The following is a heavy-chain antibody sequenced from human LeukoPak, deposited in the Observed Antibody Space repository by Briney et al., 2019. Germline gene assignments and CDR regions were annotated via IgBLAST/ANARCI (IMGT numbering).Heavy chain of an antibody. D-gene: IGHD3-16*02. CDR1: GGSISSYY. CDR3: ARSEGLRLGELSSNPLFDY. V-gene: IGHV4-59*01. J-gene: IGHJ4*02. Sequence: PSETLSLTCTVSGGSISSYYWSWIRQPPGKGLEWIGYIYYSGSTNYNPSLKSRVTISVDTSKNQFSLKLSSVTAADTAVYYCARSEGLRLGELSSNPLFDYWGQGTLVTVSS. CDR2: IYYSGST.